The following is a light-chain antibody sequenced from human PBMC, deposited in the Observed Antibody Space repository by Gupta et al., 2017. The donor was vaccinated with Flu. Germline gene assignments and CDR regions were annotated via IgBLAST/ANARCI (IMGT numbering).Light chain of an antibody. CDR1: NIVTRS. Sequence: GKTARITCEADNIVTRSVHWYMQKPGQAPVLVVFDDTDRPSGIPERFSGSNSDNTATLTIIGVEAGDEADYFCQLWDTSTSHLVFGGGTQLTVL. CDR3: QLWDTSTSHLV. CDR2: DDT. J-gene: IGLJ2*01. V-gene: IGLV3-21*03.